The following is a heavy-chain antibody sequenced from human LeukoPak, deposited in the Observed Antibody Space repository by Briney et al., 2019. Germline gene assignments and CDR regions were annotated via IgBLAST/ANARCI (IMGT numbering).Heavy chain of an antibody. Sequence: PSETLSLTCTVSGGSISSSSYYRGWIRQPPGKGLEWIGSMYYSGSTYYNPSLKSRVTISVDTSKNQFSLRLSSVTAADTAVYYCARGAVAGKMSWFDPWGQGTLVTVSS. J-gene: IGHJ5*02. V-gene: IGHV4-39*01. CDR3: ARGAVAGKMSWFDP. CDR2: MYYSGST. CDR1: GGSISSSSYY. D-gene: IGHD6-19*01.